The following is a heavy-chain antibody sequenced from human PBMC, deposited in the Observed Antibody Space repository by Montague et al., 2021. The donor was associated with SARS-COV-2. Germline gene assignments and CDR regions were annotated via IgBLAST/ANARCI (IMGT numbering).Heavy chain of an antibody. V-gene: IGHV4-39*01. J-gene: IGHJ4*02. CDR2: VYYSGYT. CDR1: GDSVSCSDHD. D-gene: IGHD4-17*01. Sequence: SETLSLTCTVSGDSVSCSDHDWGWIRQPPGKGLEWLGIVYYSGYTYYKPSVKGRVTISIDAPKNQFSLKLNSLTTTDTAIYHCARRRLREDYFDFWEQGTLLTVSS. CDR3: ARRRLREDYFDF.